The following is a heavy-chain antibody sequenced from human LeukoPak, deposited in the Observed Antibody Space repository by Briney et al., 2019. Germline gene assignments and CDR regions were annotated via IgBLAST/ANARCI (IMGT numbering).Heavy chain of an antibody. V-gene: IGHV4-34*01. CDR2: IKQGGSA. D-gene: IGHD6-13*01. Sequence: SETLSLTCGVYGGVYGGAFSGYYWSWIRQPPGKGLDWIGEIKQGGSANYSPSLKSRVTISMDTSKNQFSLELTSVTAADTSLYYCARGGSSWYGAFDIWGQGTVVTVSS. CDR1: GGAFSGYY. CDR3: ARGGSSWYGAFDI. J-gene: IGHJ3*02.